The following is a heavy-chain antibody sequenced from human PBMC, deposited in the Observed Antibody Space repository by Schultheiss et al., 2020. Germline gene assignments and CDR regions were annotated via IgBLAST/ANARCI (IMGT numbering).Heavy chain of an antibody. CDR1: GFTFSSYA. D-gene: IGHD6-19*01. CDR2: ISSNGGST. CDR3: ASLWVAGIGVADTPY. J-gene: IGHJ4*02. Sequence: GESLKIPCAASGFTFSSYAMHWVRQAPGKGLEYVSAISSNGGSTYYANSVKGRFTISRDNSKNTLYLQMNSLRAEDTAVYYCASLWVAGIGVADTPYWGQGTLVNVSS. V-gene: IGHV3-64*01.